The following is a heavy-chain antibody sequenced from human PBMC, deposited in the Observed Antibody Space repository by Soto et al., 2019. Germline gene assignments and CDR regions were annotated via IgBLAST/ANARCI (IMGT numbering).Heavy chain of an antibody. CDR3: ARHPDYYDSSGHIDY. V-gene: IGHV4-39*01. CDR1: GGSISSSSYY. D-gene: IGHD3-22*01. Sequence: SEPLSLTCTVSGGSISSSSYYWGWNRQPPGKGLEWIGSIYYSGSTYYNPSLKSRVTISVDTSKNQFSLKLSSVTAADTAVYYCARHPDYYDSSGHIDYWGQGTLVTVS. J-gene: IGHJ4*02. CDR2: IYYSGST.